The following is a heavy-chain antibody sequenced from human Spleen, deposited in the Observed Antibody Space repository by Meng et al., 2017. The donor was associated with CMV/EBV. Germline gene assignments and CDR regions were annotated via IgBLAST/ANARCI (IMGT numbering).Heavy chain of an antibody. J-gene: IGHJ5*02. D-gene: IGHD2-2*01. V-gene: IGHV1-2*02. CDR1: GYTFTDHF. CDR3: AREYKCGSTSCQNDP. Sequence: ASVKVSCKASGYTFTDHFIYWMRQAPGQVLEFMGWINPNSGATNYAQKFQGRVTMTRDTSIRTAYMELSRLRSGDTAIYYCAREYKCGSTSCQNDPWGQGTLVTVSS. CDR2: INPNSGAT.